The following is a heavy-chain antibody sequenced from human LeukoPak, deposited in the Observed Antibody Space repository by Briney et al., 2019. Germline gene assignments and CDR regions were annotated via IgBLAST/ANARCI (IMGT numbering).Heavy chain of an antibody. CDR3: ARFTPQGYGWGGYNRFDP. J-gene: IGHJ5*02. Sequence: SETLSLTCTVSGDSIRGTTYYWSWIRQPAGKGLEWIGRIYTSGSTNYNPSLKSRVTMSVDTSKNQFSLNLTSVTAADTAVYYCARFTPQGYGWGGYNRFDPWGQGTLVTVSS. CDR1: GDSIRGTTYY. D-gene: IGHD3-16*01. CDR2: IYTSGST. V-gene: IGHV4-61*02.